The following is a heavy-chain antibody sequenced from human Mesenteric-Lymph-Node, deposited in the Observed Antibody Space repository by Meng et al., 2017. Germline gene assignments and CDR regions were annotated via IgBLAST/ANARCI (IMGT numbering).Heavy chain of an antibody. V-gene: IGHV7-4-1*01. Sequence: VRLVQPGSDLKKPGASVKVLFKASGYTFTRYAMNWVRQAPGRGLEWMGWINTNTGNPTYAQGFTGRFVFSLDASVSTAYLQIGSLKAEDTAVYYRARGDYYDSSGLDYWGQGTLVTVSS. CDR2: INTNTGNP. D-gene: IGHD3-22*01. CDR3: ARGDYYDSSGLDY. CDR1: GYTFTRYA. J-gene: IGHJ4*02.